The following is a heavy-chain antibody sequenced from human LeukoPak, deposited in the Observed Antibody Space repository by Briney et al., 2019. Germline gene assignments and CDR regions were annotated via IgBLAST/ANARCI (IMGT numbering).Heavy chain of an antibody. J-gene: IGHJ3*02. Sequence: ASVKVSCKASGYTFTSYGISWVRQAPGQGLEWMGIIYPGDSDTRYSPSFQGQVTISADKSISTAYLQWSSLKASDTAMYYCARLAPYSSSWYNAFDIWGQGTMVTVSS. D-gene: IGHD6-13*01. V-gene: IGHV5-51*01. CDR2: IYPGDSDT. CDR3: ARLAPYSSSWYNAFDI. CDR1: GYTFTSYG.